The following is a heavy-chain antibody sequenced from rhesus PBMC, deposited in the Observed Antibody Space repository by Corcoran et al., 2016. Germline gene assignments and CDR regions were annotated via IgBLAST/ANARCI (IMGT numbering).Heavy chain of an antibody. CDR2: INGNGGTN. Sequence: QVQLQESGPGLVKPSETLSLTCAVSGGSFSDHWWSWIRQPPGKGREWIGEINGNGGTNTSHPSLNGRVTISKDAPKNQFSLKLSSVTAADTAVYSWGRSSYISSWFRDVWGRGILVTVSS. D-gene: IGHD6-19*01. V-gene: IGHV4-80*01. CDR3: GRSSYISSWFRDV. J-gene: IGHJ5-2*02. CDR1: GGSFSDHW.